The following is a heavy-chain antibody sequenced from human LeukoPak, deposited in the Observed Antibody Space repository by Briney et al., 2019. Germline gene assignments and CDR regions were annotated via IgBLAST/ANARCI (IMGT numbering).Heavy chain of an antibody. V-gene: IGHV4-59*01. CDR2: IYYSGST. CDR1: GGSISSYY. Sequence: PSETLSLTCTVSGGSISSYYWSWIRQPPGKGLEWIGYIYYSGSTNYNPSLKSRVTISVDTSKNQFSLKLSSVTAADTAVYYCARDRGSGRYPYYYYGMDVWGQGTTVTVSS. CDR3: ARDRGSGRYPYYYYGMDV. D-gene: IGHD3-10*01. J-gene: IGHJ6*02.